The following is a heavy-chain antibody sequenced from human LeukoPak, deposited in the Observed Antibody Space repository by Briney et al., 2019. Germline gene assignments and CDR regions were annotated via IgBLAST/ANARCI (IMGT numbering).Heavy chain of an antibody. V-gene: IGHV3-23*01. Sequence: GGSLRLSCAASGFRFNTSAMTWVRQAPGKGLEWVSTIPYDGINTYYADSVKGRFIISRDNSKNTLYLQMNSLRAEDTAVYYCARGAGYNYPYYFDYWGQGTLVTVSS. CDR2: IPYDGINT. CDR1: GFRFNTSA. J-gene: IGHJ4*02. D-gene: IGHD5-24*01. CDR3: ARGAGYNYPYYFDY.